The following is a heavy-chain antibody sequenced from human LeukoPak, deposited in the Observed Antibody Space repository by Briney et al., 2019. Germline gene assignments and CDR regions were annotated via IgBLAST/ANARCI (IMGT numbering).Heavy chain of an antibody. D-gene: IGHD3-10*01. CDR3: ARLRPYYYGSGSYSSDDAFDI. Sequence: GESLKISCKGSGYSFTSYWIGWVRQMPGKGLEWMGIIYPGDSDTRYSPSFQGQVTISADKSISTAYLQWSSLKASDTAMYYCARLRPYYYGSGSYSSDDAFDIWGQGTMVTVSS. CDR1: GYSFTSYW. J-gene: IGHJ3*02. CDR2: IYPGDSDT. V-gene: IGHV5-51*01.